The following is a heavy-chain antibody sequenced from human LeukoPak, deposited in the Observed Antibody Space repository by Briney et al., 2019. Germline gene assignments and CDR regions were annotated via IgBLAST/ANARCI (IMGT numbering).Heavy chain of an antibody. CDR3: AKDGYNYDSSGHFDY. J-gene: IGHJ4*02. CDR2: ISGSGGAT. CDR1: GFTFSTYA. D-gene: IGHD3-22*01. Sequence: PGASLRLSCAASGFTFSTYAMHWVRQPPGKGLEWVSAISGSGGATYHADADSVKGRFIISRDNSKNTLYLQINSLRVEDTTVYYCAKDGYNYDSSGHFDYWGQGTLVTVSS. V-gene: IGHV3-23*01.